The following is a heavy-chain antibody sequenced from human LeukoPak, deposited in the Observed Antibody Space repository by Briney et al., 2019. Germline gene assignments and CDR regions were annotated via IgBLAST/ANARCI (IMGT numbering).Heavy chain of an antibody. V-gene: IGHV3-30*02. J-gene: IGHJ4*02. CDR2: IRYDGSNK. CDR1: GFTFSSYG. CDR3: AKDVASSWYEGAGF. D-gene: IGHD6-13*01. Sequence: GGSLRLSCAASGFTFSSYGMHWVRQAPGKGLEWVAFIRYDGSNKYYADSVKGRFTISRDNPKNTLYLQMNSLRAEDTAVYYCAKDVASSWYEGAGFWGQGTLVTVSS.